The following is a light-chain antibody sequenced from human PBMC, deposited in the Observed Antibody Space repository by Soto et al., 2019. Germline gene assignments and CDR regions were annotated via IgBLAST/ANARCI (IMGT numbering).Light chain of an antibody. CDR2: EAS. J-gene: IGKJ1*01. CDR3: QPYIGYWT. CDR1: QSISGS. V-gene: IGKV1-5*03. Sequence: DIQMTQSPSTLSASVGDRVTITCRASQSISGSLAWYQQKPGKAPKLLIYEASNLKSGVPSRFSGSGSWTEYTLTIRSLQPDASDYYYCQPYIGYWTFGEGTMVEIK.